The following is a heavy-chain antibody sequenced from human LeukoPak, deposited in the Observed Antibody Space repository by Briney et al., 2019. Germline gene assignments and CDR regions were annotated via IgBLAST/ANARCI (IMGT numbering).Heavy chain of an antibody. V-gene: IGHV3-30*02. J-gene: IGHJ5*02. CDR3: AKDRYGDQNWFDP. D-gene: IGHD4-17*01. CDR1: GFTFSSYA. Sequence: GGSLRLSCAASGFTFSSYAMSWVRQAPGKGLEWVAFIRYDGSNKYYADSVKGRFTISRDNSKNTLYLQMNSLRAEDTAVYYCAKDRYGDQNWFDPWGQGTLVTVSS. CDR2: IRYDGSNK.